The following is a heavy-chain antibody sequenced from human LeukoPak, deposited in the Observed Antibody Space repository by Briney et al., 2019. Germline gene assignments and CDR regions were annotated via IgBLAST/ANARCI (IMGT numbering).Heavy chain of an antibody. CDR3: ARDDWSDRDYYYYMDV. Sequence: SETLSLTCAVSGGSISSCDYYWAWIRQSPGKGLEWIGTIYYSGNTYYNPSLKSRVAISIDTSKNQFSLKLSSVTAADTAVYYCARDDWSDRDYYYYMDVWGKGTTVTISS. CDR2: IYYSGNT. CDR1: GGSISSCDYY. V-gene: IGHV4-39*07. D-gene: IGHD2-21*01. J-gene: IGHJ6*03.